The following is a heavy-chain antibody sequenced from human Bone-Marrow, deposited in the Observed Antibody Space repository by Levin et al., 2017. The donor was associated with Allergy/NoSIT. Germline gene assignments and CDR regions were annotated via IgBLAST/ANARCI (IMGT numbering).Heavy chain of an antibody. D-gene: IGHD2-15*01. V-gene: IGHV3-23*01. CDR1: GFIFSNYA. CDR2: ITGGGTGT. CDR3: VKGSSGGRPYYFDY. J-gene: IGHJ4*02. Sequence: GGSLRLSCAASGFIFSNYAMSWVRQAPGKGLEWVAAITGGGTGTFLADSVKGRFMISRDNSQDTLFLQMDRLRGDDTAVYRCVKGSSGGRPYYFDYWGQGNLVTVTS.